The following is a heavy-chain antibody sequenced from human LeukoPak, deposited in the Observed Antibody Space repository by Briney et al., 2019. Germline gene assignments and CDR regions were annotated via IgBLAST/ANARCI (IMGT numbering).Heavy chain of an antibody. CDR2: GST. Sequence: GSTYYADSVKGRFTISRDNSKNTLYLQMNSLRAEDTAVYYCAKDPGRRVVAAATLDYWGQGTLVTVSS. J-gene: IGHJ4*02. V-gene: IGHV3-23*01. D-gene: IGHD2-15*01. CDR3: AKDPGRRVVAAATLDY.